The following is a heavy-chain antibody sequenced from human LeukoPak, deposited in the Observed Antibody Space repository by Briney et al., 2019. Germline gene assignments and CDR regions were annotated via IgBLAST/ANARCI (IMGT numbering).Heavy chain of an antibody. Sequence: SETLSLTCTVSGAPINQYFWHWIRHPAGEGLEWIGRVSSSGTTNYNPSLKSRVTISVDTSKNQFSLKLSSVTAADTAVYYCARGGAGMVRGVRVDYWGQGTLVTVSS. CDR2: VSSSGTT. D-gene: IGHD3-10*01. CDR1: GAPINQYF. CDR3: ARGGAGMVRGVRVDY. V-gene: IGHV4-4*07. J-gene: IGHJ4*02.